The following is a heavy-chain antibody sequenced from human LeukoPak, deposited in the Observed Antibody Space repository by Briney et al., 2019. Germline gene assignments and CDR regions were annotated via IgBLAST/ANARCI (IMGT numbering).Heavy chain of an antibody. D-gene: IGHD6-13*01. J-gene: IGHJ4*02. CDR3: ATGEPTLEGIAAAGTFEFG. CDR2: INAGNGNT. CDR1: GYTFTSYA. Sequence: ASVKVSCKASGYTFTSYAMHWVRQAPGQRLEWMGWINAGNGNTKYSQKFQGRVTITRDTSASTAYMELSSLRSEDTAVYYCATGEPTLEGIAAAGTFEFGWGQGTLVTVSS. V-gene: IGHV1-3*01.